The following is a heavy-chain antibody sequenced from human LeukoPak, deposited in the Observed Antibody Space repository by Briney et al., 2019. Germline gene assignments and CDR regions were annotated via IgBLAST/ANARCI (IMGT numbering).Heavy chain of an antibody. V-gene: IGHV3-23*01. CDR3: AKGVWLRLNYYYGMDV. Sequence: PGGSLRLSCAASGFTFSSYWMSWVRQAPGKGLEWVSAISGSGGSTYYADSVKGRFTISRDNSKNTLYLQMNSLRAEDTAVYYCAKGVWLRLNYYYGMDVWGQGTTVTVSS. J-gene: IGHJ6*02. CDR1: GFTFSSYW. D-gene: IGHD5-12*01. CDR2: ISGSGGST.